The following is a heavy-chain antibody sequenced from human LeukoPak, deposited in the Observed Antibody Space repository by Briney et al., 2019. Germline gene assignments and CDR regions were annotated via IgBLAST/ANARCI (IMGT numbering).Heavy chain of an antibody. CDR2: ISSSGSTI. CDR3: ARRGWSDAFDI. D-gene: IGHD6-19*01. CDR1: GFTFSDYY. Sequence: GGSLRLSCAASGFTFSDYYMSWIRQPPEKGLEWVSYISSSGSTIYYADSVKGRFTISRDNAKNTLYLQMNSLRAEDTAVYYCARRGWSDAFDIWGQGTMVTVSS. V-gene: IGHV3-11*01. J-gene: IGHJ3*02.